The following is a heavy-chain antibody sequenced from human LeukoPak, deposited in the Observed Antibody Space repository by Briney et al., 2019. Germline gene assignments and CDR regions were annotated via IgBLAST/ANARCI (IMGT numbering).Heavy chain of an antibody. J-gene: IGHJ6*03. CDR2: IRSKAYGGTT. CDR1: GFTFGDYA. Sequence: GGSLRLSCTASGFTFGDYAMIWVRQAPRKGLEWVGFIRSKAYGGTTEYAASVKGRFTISRDDSKSIAYLQMNSLKTEDTAVYYCTRVGGCSSTSCLDYYYYYYMDVWGKGTTVTVSS. V-gene: IGHV3-49*04. CDR3: TRVGGCSSTSCLDYYYYYYMDV. D-gene: IGHD2-2*01.